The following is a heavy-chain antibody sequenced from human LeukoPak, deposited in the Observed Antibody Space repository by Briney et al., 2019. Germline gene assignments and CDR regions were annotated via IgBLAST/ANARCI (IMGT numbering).Heavy chain of an antibody. Sequence: SETLSLTCTVSGGSISSNYWSWIRQPPGKGLEWIGYIYYSGRTNYKPSLKSRVTISIDMSKSQFSLKLSSVTAADTAVYYCARVMAGSSSGGYWFDPWGQGTLVTVSS. CDR3: ARVMAGSSSGGYWFDP. CDR1: GGSISSNY. CDR2: IYYSGRT. D-gene: IGHD6-6*01. J-gene: IGHJ5*02. V-gene: IGHV4-59*01.